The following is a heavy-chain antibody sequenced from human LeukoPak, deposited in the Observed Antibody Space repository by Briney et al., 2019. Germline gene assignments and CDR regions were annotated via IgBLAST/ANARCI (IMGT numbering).Heavy chain of an antibody. CDR3: ATRSSTLAATRCFDD. V-gene: IGHV4-34*01. Sequence: PSGTLSLTCAVHGESFSAYFWSLIRQVPGKGLEWIGEIDHRGSSNYNPPLKSRATISVDTSKNHFSLSLTSVTAADTAVYYCATRSSTLAATRCFDDWGQGTVVSVSS. CDR2: IDHRGSS. D-gene: IGHD2/OR15-2a*01. J-gene: IGHJ4*03. CDR1: GESFSAYF.